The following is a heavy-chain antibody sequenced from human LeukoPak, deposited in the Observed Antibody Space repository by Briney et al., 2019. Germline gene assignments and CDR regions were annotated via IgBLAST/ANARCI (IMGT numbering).Heavy chain of an antibody. V-gene: IGHV4-59*01. CDR2: IYYSGST. CDR3: ARDGDPVYYDILTGYYIGAFDI. J-gene: IGHJ3*02. D-gene: IGHD3-9*01. CDR1: GGSISSYY. Sequence: SETLSLTCPVSGGSISSYYWSWIRQPPGKGLEWIGYIYYSGSTNYNPSLKSRVTISVDTSKNQFSLKLSSVTAGDTAVYYCARDGDPVYYDILTGYYIGAFDIWGQGTMVTVSS.